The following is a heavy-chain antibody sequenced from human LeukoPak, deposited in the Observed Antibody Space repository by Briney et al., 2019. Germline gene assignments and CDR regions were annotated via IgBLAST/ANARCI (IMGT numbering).Heavy chain of an antibody. V-gene: IGHV3-23*01. CDR1: GFTFSSYN. D-gene: IGHD5-18*01. CDR3: ATYRQVLLPFEA. CDR2: IFQGGGEI. Sequence: PGGSLRLSCAASGFTFSSYNMNWVRQAPGKGLEWVSSIFQGGGEIHYADSVRGRFIISRDNSKSTLFLQMNSLRAEDTAIYYCATYRQVLLPFEAWGQGTLVAVSS. J-gene: IGHJ5*02.